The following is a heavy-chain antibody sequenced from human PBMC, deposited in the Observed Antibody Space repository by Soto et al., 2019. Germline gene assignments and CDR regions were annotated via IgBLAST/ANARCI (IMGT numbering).Heavy chain of an antibody. CDR1: GFTFNSYG. Sequence: PWGSLILSCTASGFTFNSYGMHWVRQAPGKGLEWLLFTSHDGVSTYYADSVKGRFTISRDNSKNTLYLQMNSLRPEDTAVYYCAKDSGYSSSWCFSPIHXWGQAALVTVSX. V-gene: IGHV3-30*18. CDR2: TSHDGVST. J-gene: IGHJ4*02. D-gene: IGHD6-13*01. CDR3: AKDSGYSSSWCFSPIHX.